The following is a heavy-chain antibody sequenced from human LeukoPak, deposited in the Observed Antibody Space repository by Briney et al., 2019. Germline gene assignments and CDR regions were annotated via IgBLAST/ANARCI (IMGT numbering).Heavy chain of an antibody. J-gene: IGHJ4*02. CDR1: GFTFSSYA. CDR2: ISYDGSNK. CDR3: ARDNVVDDYGGSRGFDY. D-gene: IGHD4-23*01. Sequence: GGSLRLSCAASGFTFSSYAMHWVRQAPGKGLEWVAVISYDGSNKYYADSVKGRFTISRDNSKNTLYLQMNSLRAEDTAVYYCARDNVVDDYGGSRGFDYWGQGTLVTVSS. V-gene: IGHV3-30-3*01.